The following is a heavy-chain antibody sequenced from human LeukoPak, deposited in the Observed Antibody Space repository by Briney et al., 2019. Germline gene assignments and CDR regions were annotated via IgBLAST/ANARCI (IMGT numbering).Heavy chain of an antibody. CDR1: GYTFTSYY. D-gene: IGHD2-21*02. CDR3: ARELAYCGGDCYYAIGY. J-gene: IGHJ4*02. Sequence: GASVKVSCKASGYTFTSYYMHWVRQAPGQGLEWMGIINPSGGSTSYAQKFLGRVTMTRDTSTSTVYMALSSLRSEDTAVYYCARELAYCGGDCYYAIGYWGQGTLVTVSS. V-gene: IGHV1-46*01. CDR2: INPSGGST.